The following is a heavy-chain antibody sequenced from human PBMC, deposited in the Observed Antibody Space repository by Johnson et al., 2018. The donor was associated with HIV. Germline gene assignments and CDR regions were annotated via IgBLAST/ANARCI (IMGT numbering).Heavy chain of an antibody. Sequence: MQLVESGGGLVQPGGSLRLSCAASGFTFSSYWMHWVRQAPGKGLVWVSRINSDGSSTSYADSVKGRFTISRDNAKNTLYLQMTSLKTEDTALYFCTTEAMGSEYNFWGGYAFDIWGQGTMVTVSS. J-gene: IGHJ3*02. CDR2: INSDGSST. V-gene: IGHV3-74*01. D-gene: IGHD3-3*01. CDR3: TTEAMGSEYNFWGGYAFDI. CDR1: GFTFSSYW.